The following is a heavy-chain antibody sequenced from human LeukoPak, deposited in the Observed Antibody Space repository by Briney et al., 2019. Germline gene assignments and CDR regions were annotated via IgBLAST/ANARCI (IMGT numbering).Heavy chain of an antibody. J-gene: IGHJ6*03. D-gene: IGHD3-10*01. CDR2: INPSGGST. CDR1: GYTFTSYY. CDR3: ASDVVLRGVNHYYYYMDV. V-gene: IGHV1-46*01. Sequence: ASVKVSCKASGYTFTSYYMHWVRQAPGKGLEWVGIINPSGGSTSYAQKFQGRVTITRDTSTSTVYMELSSLRSEDTAVYYCASDVVLRGVNHYYYYMDVGGKGTTVTLSS.